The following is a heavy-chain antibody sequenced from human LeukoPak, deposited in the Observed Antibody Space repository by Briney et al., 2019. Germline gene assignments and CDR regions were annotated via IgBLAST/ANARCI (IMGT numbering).Heavy chain of an antibody. J-gene: IGHJ4*02. V-gene: IGHV1-46*01. CDR3: ARDPKGIVVVPAAVQDDY. Sequence: ASVKVSCKASGYTFTSYYTHWVRQAPGQGLEWMGIINPSGGSTSYAQKFQGRVTMTRDTSTSTVYMELSSLRSEDTAVYYCARDPKGIVVVPAAVQDDYWGQGTLVTVSS. CDR1: GYTFTSYY. D-gene: IGHD2-2*01. CDR2: INPSGGST.